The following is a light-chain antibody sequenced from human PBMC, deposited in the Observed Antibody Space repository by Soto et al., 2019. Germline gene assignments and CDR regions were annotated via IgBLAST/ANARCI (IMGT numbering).Light chain of an antibody. CDR2: GAS. Sequence: IVMTQSPDSLAVSLGERATINCKSSQSVLYSSNNKNYVAWYQQKPRQPPKLIIYGASTRESGVPDRFRGSGSGKDCALTICGLQAEDVAVYYCQQYDSTPLTFGQLNKVVIK. CDR1: QSVLYSSNNKNY. J-gene: IGKJ2*01. V-gene: IGKV4-1*01. CDR3: QQYDSTPLT.